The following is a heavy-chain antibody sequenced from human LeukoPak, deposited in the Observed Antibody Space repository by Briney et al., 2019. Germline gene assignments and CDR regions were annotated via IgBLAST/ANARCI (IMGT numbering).Heavy chain of an antibody. CDR1: GFTFSSYA. V-gene: IGHV3-30-3*01. D-gene: IGHD2-21*02. J-gene: IGHJ4*01. Sequence: GGSLRLSCAASGFTFSSYAMHWVRQAPGKGLEWVAVISYDGSNKYYADSVKGRFTISRDNSKNTLYLQMNSLRAEDTAVYYCAREGVVVTASFDYWGHGTLVTVSS. CDR2: ISYDGSNK. CDR3: AREGVVVTASFDY.